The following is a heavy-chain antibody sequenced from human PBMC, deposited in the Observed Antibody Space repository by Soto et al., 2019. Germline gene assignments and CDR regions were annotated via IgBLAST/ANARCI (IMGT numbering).Heavy chain of an antibody. J-gene: IGHJ6*02. Sequence: GGSLRLSCSASGFPFSSYAMNWVRQAPGKGLEYVSVISGDGGSTYNADSLQGRLTISRDNSKNTLYLQMTGLRSDDTAVYYCARGGCTSMNCYSYRYAMDVWGQGTTVTVSS. V-gene: IGHV3-64D*06. CDR2: ISGDGGST. CDR1: GFPFSSYA. CDR3: ARGGCTSMNCYSYRYAMDV. D-gene: IGHD2-15*01.